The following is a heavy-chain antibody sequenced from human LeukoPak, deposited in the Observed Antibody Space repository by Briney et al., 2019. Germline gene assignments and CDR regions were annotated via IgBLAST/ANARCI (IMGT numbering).Heavy chain of an antibody. V-gene: IGHV3-48*03. CDR3: ARGYGRTSVDY. CDR1: GFTFSSYE. CDR2: ISSSGSTI. D-gene: IGHD1-14*01. Sequence: PGGSLRLSCAASGFTFSSYEMNWVRQAPGKGLEWVSYISSSGSTIYYADSVKGRFTISRDNSKNTLYLQMNSLRAEDTAVYYCARGYGRTSVDYWGQGTLVTVSS. J-gene: IGHJ4*02.